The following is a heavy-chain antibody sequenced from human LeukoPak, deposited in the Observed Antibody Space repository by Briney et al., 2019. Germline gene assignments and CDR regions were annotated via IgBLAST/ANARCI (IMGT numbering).Heavy chain of an antibody. Sequence: GGSLRLSCAASGFTFSGFSMSWVRQSPTKGLEWVANIKQDGSERYYVDSVKGRFTISRDNAKNSLSSQMNNLRVEDTAVYYCARAGSHWHYVYWGQGTVVTVSS. J-gene: IGHJ4*02. CDR3: ARAGSHWHYVY. CDR2: IKQDGSER. D-gene: IGHD3-10*01. CDR1: GFTFSGFS. V-gene: IGHV3-7*01.